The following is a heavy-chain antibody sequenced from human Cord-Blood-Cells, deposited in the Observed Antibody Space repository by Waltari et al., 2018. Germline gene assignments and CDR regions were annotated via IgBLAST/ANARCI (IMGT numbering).Heavy chain of an antibody. CDR1: GGSLSSGGSC. Sequence: QVQLQESGPGLVKPSQTLSRPCPVSGGSLSSGGSCCSRIRQPAGKGLEWSGYIYTSGSTNYNPSLKSRVTISVDTSKNQFSLKLSSVTAADTAVYYCARETGYSSSFDYWGQGTLVTVSS. CDR3: ARETGYSSSFDY. V-gene: IGHV4-61*09. J-gene: IGHJ4*02. D-gene: IGHD6-6*01. CDR2: IYTSGST.